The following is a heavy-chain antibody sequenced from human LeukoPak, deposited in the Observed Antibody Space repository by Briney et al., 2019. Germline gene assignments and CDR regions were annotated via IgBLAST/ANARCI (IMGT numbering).Heavy chain of an antibody. CDR1: GFTFSSYA. V-gene: IGHV3-23*01. J-gene: IGHJ4*02. CDR3: ARVNWNDVGSFDY. Sequence: PGGSLRLSCAASGFTFSSYAMSWVRQAPGKGLEWVSGISGSDGSTYYADSVKGRFTISRDNSKNTLYLQMNSLRDEDTGVYYCARVNWNDVGSFDYWGQGTLVTVSS. D-gene: IGHD1-20*01. CDR2: ISGSDGST.